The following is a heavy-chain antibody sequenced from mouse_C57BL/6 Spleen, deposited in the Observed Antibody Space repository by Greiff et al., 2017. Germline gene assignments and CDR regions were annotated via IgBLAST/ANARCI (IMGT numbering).Heavy chain of an antibody. CDR2: IYPGRGST. CDR1: GYAFSSYW. Sequence: VQLQQPGAELVKPGASVKMSCKASGYAFSSYWITWVKQRPGKGLEWIGEIYPGRGSTNYKGKFKGKATLTVDTSSSTAYMQLSSLTSEDAAVYYCARGVTTYFDVWGPGTTLTVAS. J-gene: IGHJ2*01. V-gene: IGHV1-55*01. D-gene: IGHD2-3*01. CDR3: ARGVTTYFDV.